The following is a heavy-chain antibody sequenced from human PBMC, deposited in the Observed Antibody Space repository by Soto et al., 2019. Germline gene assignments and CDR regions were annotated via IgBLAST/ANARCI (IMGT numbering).Heavy chain of an antibody. CDR2: IYYSGRT. CDR3: ARADYSKIDY. Sequence: SETLSLTCSISGGSINNYYGSWIRQPPGRGLEWIGYIYYSGRTNYSPSLKSRVTISVDTSKNQFSLKLTSVTAADTAVYYCARADYSKIDYWGKGTLVTVSS. CDR1: GGSINNYY. D-gene: IGHD4-4*01. J-gene: IGHJ4*02. V-gene: IGHV4-59*01.